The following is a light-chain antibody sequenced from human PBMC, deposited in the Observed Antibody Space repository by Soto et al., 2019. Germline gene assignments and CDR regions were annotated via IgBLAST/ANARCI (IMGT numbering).Light chain of an antibody. Sequence: QSALTQPPSASGSPGQSVTISCTGTSSDVGGHNCVSWYQQHPGKAPKLMIYEVSKRPSGVPDRFSGSKSGNTASQTVSGLQAEDEADYCCSSYACSNTVVFGGGTKHTVL. CDR1: SSDVGGHNC. CDR3: SSYACSNTVV. CDR2: EVS. J-gene: IGLJ3*02. V-gene: IGLV2-8*01.